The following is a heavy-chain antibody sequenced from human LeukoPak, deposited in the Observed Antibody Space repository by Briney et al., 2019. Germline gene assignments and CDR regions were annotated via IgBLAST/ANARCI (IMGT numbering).Heavy chain of an antibody. D-gene: IGHD1-26*01. V-gene: IGHV3-30*03. CDR2: ISYDGSNK. Sequence: GGSLRLSCAASGFTFSSYGMHWVRQAPGKGLEWVAAISYDGSNKYYADSVKGRFTISRDNAKNSLYLQMNSLRAEDTAVYYCARTQELLVGVNWGQGTLVTVSS. J-gene: IGHJ4*02. CDR3: ARTQELLVGVN. CDR1: GFTFSSYG.